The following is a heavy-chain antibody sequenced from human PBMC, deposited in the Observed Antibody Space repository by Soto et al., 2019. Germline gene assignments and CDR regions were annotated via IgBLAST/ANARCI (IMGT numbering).Heavy chain of an antibody. CDR2: ISGSGGST. Sequence: GGSLRLSCAASGVTFSSYAMSWVRQAPGKGLEWVSAISGSGGSTYYADSVKGRFTISRDNSKNTLYLQMNSLRAEDTAVYYCARDLCAGSCYPPHYGMDVWGQGTTVTVSS. J-gene: IGHJ6*02. V-gene: IGHV3-23*01. CDR3: ARDLCAGSCYPPHYGMDV. D-gene: IGHD2-15*01. CDR1: GVTFSSYA.